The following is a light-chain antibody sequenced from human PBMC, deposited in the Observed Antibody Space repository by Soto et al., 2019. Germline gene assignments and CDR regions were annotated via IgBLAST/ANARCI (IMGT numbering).Light chain of an antibody. Sequence: EIVLTQSPATLSLSPGERATLSCKASQNVNNHLVWYQQKSGQAPRLVIYDTSTRASDFPARFSGRGSGTDFTLPISSLEPEDFAVYYCQQRTSWPPTFGQGTRLDIK. CDR2: DTS. CDR1: QNVNNH. CDR3: QQRTSWPPT. J-gene: IGKJ5*01. V-gene: IGKV3-11*01.